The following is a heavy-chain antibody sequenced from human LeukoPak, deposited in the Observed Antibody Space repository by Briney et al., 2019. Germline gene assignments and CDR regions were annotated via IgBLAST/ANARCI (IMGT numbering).Heavy chain of an antibody. CDR2: ISWNSGSI. J-gene: IGHJ4*02. CDR3: AKDLYYYDSRGYFDY. CDR1: GFTFDDYA. D-gene: IGHD3-22*01. Sequence: PGGSLRLSCAASGFTFDDYAMHWVRQAPGKGLEWVLGISWNSGSIGYADSVKGRFTISRDNAKNSLYLQMNSLRAADTALYYCAKDLYYYDSRGYFDYWGQGTLVTVSS. V-gene: IGHV3-9*01.